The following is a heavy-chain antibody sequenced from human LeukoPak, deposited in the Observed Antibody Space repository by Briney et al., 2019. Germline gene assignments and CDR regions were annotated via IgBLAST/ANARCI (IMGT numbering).Heavy chain of an antibody. Sequence: GGSLRLSCAASGFTFSSYWMHWVRHAPGKGLVWVSRINSDGSSTSYADSVKGRFTISRDNAKNTLYLQMNSLRAEDTAVYYCTRDLDGSGNVNWFDPWGQGTLVTVSS. CDR1: GFTFSSYW. V-gene: IGHV3-74*01. D-gene: IGHD3-10*01. CDR3: TRDLDGSGNVNWFDP. J-gene: IGHJ5*02. CDR2: INSDGSST.